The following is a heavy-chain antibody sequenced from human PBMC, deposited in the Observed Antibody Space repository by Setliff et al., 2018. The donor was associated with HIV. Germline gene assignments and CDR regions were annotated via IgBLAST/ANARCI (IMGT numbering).Heavy chain of an antibody. CDR1: GASISGSDYY. Sequence: SETLSLTCSVFGASISGSDYYWGWIRQLPEEGLEGIGSIYYSGSAYHNPSLKSRVAMSVDTAKKQFSLKLTSLTGADTAVYYCVRVGGGSWLGIHYYYYMDVWGKGITVTVSS. CDR2: IYYSGSA. V-gene: IGHV4-39*01. D-gene: IGHD2-15*01. CDR3: VRVGGGSWLGIHYYYYMDV. J-gene: IGHJ6*03.